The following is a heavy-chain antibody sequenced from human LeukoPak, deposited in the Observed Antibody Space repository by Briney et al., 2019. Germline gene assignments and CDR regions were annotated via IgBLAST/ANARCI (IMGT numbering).Heavy chain of an antibody. Sequence: GGSLRLSCAASGFTFNNYGMHWVRQAPCKGLAGVAFIRYNGNNQYYADSVKGRFTISRHNSKNTLNLQMNSLKGDDTAVYYCAKDSAFYYIDVWGKGTTVIISS. V-gene: IGHV3-30*02. D-gene: IGHD3-10*01. J-gene: IGHJ6*03. CDR1: GFTFNNYG. CDR3: AKDSAFYYIDV. CDR2: IRYNGNNQ.